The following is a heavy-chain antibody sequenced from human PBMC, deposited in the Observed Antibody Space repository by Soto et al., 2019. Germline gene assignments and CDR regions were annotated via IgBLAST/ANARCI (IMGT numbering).Heavy chain of an antibody. CDR3: ARDRGYQVVSWSSYYYGMDV. V-gene: IGHV4-34*01. J-gene: IGHJ6*02. CDR1: GGSFSTYY. Sequence: QVQLQQWGAGLLKPSETLSLNCTVQGGSFSTYYWSWIRQPPGKGLEWIGEINQSGAANYNPSLKSRVTMSVDTSMNQFSLKVSSVTAADTAVYYCARDRGYQVVSWSSYYYGMDVWGQGATVTVSS. CDR2: INQSGAA. D-gene: IGHD2-2*01.